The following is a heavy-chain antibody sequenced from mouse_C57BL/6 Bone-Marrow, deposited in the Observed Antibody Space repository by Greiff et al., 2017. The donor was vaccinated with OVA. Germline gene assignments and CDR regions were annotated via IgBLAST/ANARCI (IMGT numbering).Heavy chain of an antibody. CDR1: GYTFTSYT. CDR2: INPSSGYT. CDR3: ARSDYYGSRVSFAY. V-gene: IGHV1-4*01. D-gene: IGHD1-1*01. J-gene: IGHJ3*01. Sequence: QVQLKESGAELARPGASVKMSCKASGYTFTSYTMHWVKQRPGQGLEWIGYINPSSGYTKYNQKFKDKATLTADKSSSTAYMQLSSLTSEDSAVYYCARSDYYGSRVSFAYWGQGTLVTVSA.